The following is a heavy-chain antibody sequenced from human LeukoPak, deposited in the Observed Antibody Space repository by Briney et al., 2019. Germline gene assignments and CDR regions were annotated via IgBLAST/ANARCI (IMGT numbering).Heavy chain of an antibody. D-gene: IGHD3-9*01. CDR3: ATFGVDWFRIDY. CDR2: IWYNGSNK. V-gene: IGHV3-33*01. J-gene: IGHJ4*02. CDR1: GFTFRGNG. Sequence: GGSLRPSCAASGFTFRGNGMAWVRKAPGKGLEWGAVIWYNGSNKYYGDSVKGRFTISRDNSKNTLYLQMDSLRVEDTAVYYCATFGVDWFRIDYWGQGTLVTVSS.